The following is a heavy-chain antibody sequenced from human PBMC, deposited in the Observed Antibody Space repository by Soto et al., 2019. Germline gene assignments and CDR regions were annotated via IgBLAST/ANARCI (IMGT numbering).Heavy chain of an antibody. V-gene: IGHV1-18*01. CDR1: GYSFHNYG. CDR2: ISGQIAKT. D-gene: IGHD1-26*01. J-gene: IGHJ4*02. Sequence: QVQLVQSGPDVKKPGASVKVSCQASGYSFHNYGIIWVRQAPGQCLEWMGWISGQIAKTNYEQKFQGKVSMTTDTSTSIAYLELNTLTSDDTAIYFCARGPPSGSFSLTPRYWGQGTLVTVSS. CDR3: ARGPPSGSFSLTPRY.